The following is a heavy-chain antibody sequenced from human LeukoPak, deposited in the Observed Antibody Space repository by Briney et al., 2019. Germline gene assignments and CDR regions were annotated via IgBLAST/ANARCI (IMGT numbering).Heavy chain of an antibody. Sequence: PGGSLRLSCAASGFTFSSYWMSWVRQAPGKGLEGVANIKQDGSEKYYVDSVKGRFTISRDNAKNSLYLQMNSLRAEDTAVYYCARDQTVTTDYYYYYGMDVWGQGTTVTVSS. D-gene: IGHD4-17*01. J-gene: IGHJ6*02. CDR2: IKQDGSEK. CDR3: ARDQTVTTDYYYYYGMDV. CDR1: GFTFSSYW. V-gene: IGHV3-7*01.